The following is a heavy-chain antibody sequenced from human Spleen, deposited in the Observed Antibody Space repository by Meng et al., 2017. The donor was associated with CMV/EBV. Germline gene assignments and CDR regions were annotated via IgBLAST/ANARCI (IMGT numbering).Heavy chain of an antibody. D-gene: IGHD3-3*01. Sequence: GESLKISCAASGFTFGSYSMTWVRQAPGKGLEWVSYISRTGITIYYADSVKGRFTISRDNARNSLYLQMNSLRAEDTAVYYCARDKDFWSGLDCWGQGTLVTVSS. CDR2: ISRTGITI. J-gene: IGHJ4*02. V-gene: IGHV3-48*04. CDR3: ARDKDFWSGLDC. CDR1: GFTFGSYS.